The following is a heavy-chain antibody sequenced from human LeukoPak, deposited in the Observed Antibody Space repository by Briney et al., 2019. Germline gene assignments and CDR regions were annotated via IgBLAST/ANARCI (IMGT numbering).Heavy chain of an antibody. D-gene: IGHD3-10*01. CDR3: ASSHMVREEAFDI. J-gene: IGHJ3*02. V-gene: IGHV4-38-2*01. CDR1: GYSISSGYY. CDR2: IYHSGST. Sequence: PSETLSLTCAVSGYSISSGYYWGWSRQPPGKGLEWIGSIYHSGSTYYNPSLKSRVTISVDTSKNQFSLKLSSVTAADTAVYYCASSHMVREEAFDIWGQGTMVTVSS.